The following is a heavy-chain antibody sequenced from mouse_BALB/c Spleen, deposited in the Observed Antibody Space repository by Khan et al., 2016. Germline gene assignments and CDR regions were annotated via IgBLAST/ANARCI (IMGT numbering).Heavy chain of an antibody. Sequence: QVRLQQSGAELMKPGASVRISCKATGYTIGSFWIGWVKQRPGHGLEWIGEILPVSGLINYSEEFKGKATFTADTSSNTAYMQLSSLTSEDSAVHYCARRNWDGRYFDVWGAGTTVTVSS. CDR3: ARRNWDGRYFDV. D-gene: IGHD4-1*01. J-gene: IGHJ1*01. CDR1: GYTIGSFW. V-gene: IGHV1-9*01. CDR2: ILPVSGLI.